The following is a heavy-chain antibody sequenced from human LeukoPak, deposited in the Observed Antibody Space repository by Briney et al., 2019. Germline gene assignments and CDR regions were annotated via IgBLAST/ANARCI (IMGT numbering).Heavy chain of an antibody. J-gene: IGHJ4*02. Sequence: VIVGNVGGIYYASSVNRRFTISKDNSNKTLYLQMNSLIAEDTALYYCAKDRIPYGYYSIDFWGQGILVTVSS. CDR2: IVGNVGGI. D-gene: IGHD3-3*01. CDR3: AKDRIPYGYYSIDF. V-gene: IGHV3-23*01.